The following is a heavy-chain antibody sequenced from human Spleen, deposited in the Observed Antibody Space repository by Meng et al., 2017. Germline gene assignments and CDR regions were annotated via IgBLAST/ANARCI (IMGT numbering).Heavy chain of an antibody. CDR1: GFTFSSLG. J-gene: IGHJ6*02. D-gene: IGHD3-16*02. CDR2: IWSDGHNK. Sequence: GGSLRLSCAASGFTFSSLGMHWVRQAPGKGLEWVAVIWSDGHNKFYADSVKGRFTISRDNSKNTLFLQMNSLRAEDTAIYYCAKNSESYHDYYYYHGMDVWGQGTTVTVSS. V-gene: IGHV3-33*08. CDR3: AKNSESYHDYYYYHGMDV.